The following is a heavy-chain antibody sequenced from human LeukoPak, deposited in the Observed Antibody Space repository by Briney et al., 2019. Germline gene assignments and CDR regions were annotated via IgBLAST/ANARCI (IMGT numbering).Heavy chain of an antibody. Sequence: GASVKVSRKASGYTFTSYGISWVRQAPGQGLEWMGWINTYNGNTNSAQKLQGRATLTTDTSTNTAYMELRSLRSDDTAVYYCAREYCSSTSCYSPDYWGQGTLVTVSS. J-gene: IGHJ4*02. D-gene: IGHD2-2*01. V-gene: IGHV1-18*01. CDR3: AREYCSSTSCYSPDY. CDR1: GYTFTSYG. CDR2: INTYNGNT.